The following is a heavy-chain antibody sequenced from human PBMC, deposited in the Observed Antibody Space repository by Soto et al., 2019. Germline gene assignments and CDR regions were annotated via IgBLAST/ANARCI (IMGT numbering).Heavy chain of an antibody. V-gene: IGHV3-23*01. J-gene: IGHJ6*02. CDR2: ISGSGGST. CDR1: GFTFSSYA. D-gene: IGHD1-20*01. Sequence: PGGSLRLSCAASGFTFSSYAMSWVRQAPGKGLEWVSAISGSGGSTYYADSVKGRFTISRDNSKNTLYLQMNSLRAEDTAVYYCAKDSGTRYNWNYDYYGMDVWGQGTTVTVSS. CDR3: AKDSGTRYNWNYDYYGMDV.